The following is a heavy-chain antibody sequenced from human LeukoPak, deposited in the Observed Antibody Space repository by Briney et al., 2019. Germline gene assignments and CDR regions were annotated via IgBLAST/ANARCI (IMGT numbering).Heavy chain of an antibody. CDR3: ARDLAWGAY. Sequence: GGSLRLSCAASGFTFSSYSMNWVRQAPGKGLEWVSSITSSSSSIYSADSVKGRLTISRDNAKNSLYLEMNSLRDEDTVVYYCARDLAWGAYWGQGTLVTVSS. CDR2: ITSSSSSI. D-gene: IGHD4/OR15-4a*01. CDR1: GFTFSSYS. J-gene: IGHJ4*02. V-gene: IGHV3-21*01.